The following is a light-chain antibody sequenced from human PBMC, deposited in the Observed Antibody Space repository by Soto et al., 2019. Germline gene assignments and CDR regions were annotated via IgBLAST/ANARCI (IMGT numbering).Light chain of an antibody. CDR3: QQYGRSNT. CDR1: QSVSSRS. Sequence: QCLVTPSLSLGERATXSCRASQSVSSRSLAWYQQKGGQSPRLLIYVASRMATDLPDRFSGGGSGTDFTLTISRLEPEDFAVYYLQQYGRSNTFGRGTRLEIK. V-gene: IGKV3-20*01. J-gene: IGKJ5*01. CDR2: VAS.